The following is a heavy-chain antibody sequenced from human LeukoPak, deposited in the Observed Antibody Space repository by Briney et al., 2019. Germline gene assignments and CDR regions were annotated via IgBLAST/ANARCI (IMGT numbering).Heavy chain of an antibody. D-gene: IGHD1-26*01. Sequence: SETLSLTCTVSGGSISSYYWSWIRQPPGKGLEWIGYIYYSGSTNYNPSLKSRVTISVDTSKNQFSLKLSSVTAADTAVYYCARLDRYGGATTIDYWGQGTLVTVSS. CDR1: GGSISSYY. V-gene: IGHV4-59*01. J-gene: IGHJ4*02. CDR3: ARLDRYGGATTIDY. CDR2: IYYSGST.